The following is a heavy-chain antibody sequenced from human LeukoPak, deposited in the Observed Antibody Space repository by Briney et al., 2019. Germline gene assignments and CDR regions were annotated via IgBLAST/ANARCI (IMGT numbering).Heavy chain of an antibody. CDR1: GFTFSSYA. D-gene: IGHD6-13*01. J-gene: IGHJ4*02. CDR3: AKLPYIAAAGTEREDFDY. Sequence: GGSLRLSCAASGFTFSSYAMSWVRQAPGKGLEWVSAISGSGGSTYYADSVKGRFAISRDNSKNTLYLQMNSLRAEDTAVYYCAKLPYIAAAGTEREDFDYWGQGTLVTVSS. CDR2: ISGSGGST. V-gene: IGHV3-23*01.